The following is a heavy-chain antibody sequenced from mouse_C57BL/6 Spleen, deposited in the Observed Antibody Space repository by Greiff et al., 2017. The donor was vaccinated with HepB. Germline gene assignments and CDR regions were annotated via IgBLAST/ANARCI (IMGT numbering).Heavy chain of an antibody. CDR1: GYTFTSYW. D-gene: IGHD2-4*01. CDR2: IYPGSGST. J-gene: IGHJ3*01. Sequence: QVQLQQSGAELVKPGASVKMSCKASGYTFTSYWITWVKQRPGQGLEWIGDIYPGSGSTNYNEKFKSKATLTVDTSSSTAYMQLSSLTSEDSAVYYCARSGLRQGAWFAYWGQGTLVTVSA. CDR3: ARSGLRQGAWFAY. V-gene: IGHV1-55*01.